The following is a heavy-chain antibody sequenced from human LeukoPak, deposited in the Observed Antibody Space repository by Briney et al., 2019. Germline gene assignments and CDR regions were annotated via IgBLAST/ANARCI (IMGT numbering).Heavy chain of an antibody. J-gene: IGHJ4*02. CDR2: IYHSGST. D-gene: IGHD2-21*02. CDR3: ASGGVTAHPFDY. CDR1: GYSISSGYY. V-gene: IGHV4-38-2*02. Sequence: PSETLSLTCTVSGYSISSGYYWGWIRQPPGKGLAWIGSIYHSGSTYYNPSLKSRVTISVDTSKNQFSLKLSSVTAADTAVYYCASGGVTAHPFDYWGQGTLVTVSS.